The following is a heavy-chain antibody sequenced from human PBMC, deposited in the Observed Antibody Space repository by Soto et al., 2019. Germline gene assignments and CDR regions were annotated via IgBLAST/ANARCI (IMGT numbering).Heavy chain of an antibody. D-gene: IGHD6-6*01. J-gene: IGHJ4*02. Sequence: GGSLRLSCAASGFTFSSYEMNWVRQAPGKGLEWVSYISSSGSTIYYADSVKGRFTISRDNAKNSLYLQMNSLRDEDTAVYYCAGTIAALSGADYWGQGTLVTVSS. CDR3: AGTIAALSGADY. CDR1: GFTFSSYE. V-gene: IGHV3-48*03. CDR2: ISSSGSTI.